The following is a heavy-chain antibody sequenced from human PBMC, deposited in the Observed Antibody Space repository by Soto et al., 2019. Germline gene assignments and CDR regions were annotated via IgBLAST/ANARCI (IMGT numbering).Heavy chain of an antibody. CDR1: GYTFTGYY. V-gene: IGHV1-2*04. D-gene: IGHD1-26*01. Sequence: QVQLVQSGAEVKKPGASVKVSCKASGYTFTGYYMHWVRQAPGQGLEWMGWINPNSGGTNYAQTFQGLVTMTRDTYIRTVYMDLSRIRSDDTAVYYCARTWNKVGAAFAVGYFDFWGLGTLVTVSS. J-gene: IGHJ4*02. CDR3: ARTWNKVGAAFAVGYFDF. CDR2: INPNSGGT.